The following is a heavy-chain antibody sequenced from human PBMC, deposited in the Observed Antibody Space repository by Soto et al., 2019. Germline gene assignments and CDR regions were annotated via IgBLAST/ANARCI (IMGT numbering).Heavy chain of an antibody. CDR3: ARMDYETTHYFDY. CDR2: IYHTGST. CDR1: GGSISSRNW. D-gene: IGHD3-22*01. V-gene: IGHV4-4*02. Sequence: QVQLQESGPGLVKPSGTLSLTCAIFGGSISSRNWWRWVRQPPGKGLEWIGEIYHTGSTNYNPSLKSPVTISVDKSNTPFSLNLTSVTAADTAVYYCARMDYETTHYFDYWGQGTLVTVSS. J-gene: IGHJ4*02.